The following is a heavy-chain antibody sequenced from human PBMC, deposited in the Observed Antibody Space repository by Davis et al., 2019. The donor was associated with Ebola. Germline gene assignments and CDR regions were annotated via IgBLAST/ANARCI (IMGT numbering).Heavy chain of an antibody. V-gene: IGHV3-49*03. J-gene: IGHJ4*02. Sequence: PGGSLRPSCKPPGFTPGDYAMSWFPQPPGKGLEWVGFIRSKAYGGTTEYAVSVKCRFTISRENSKSIAYLQLNSLKTEDTAVYYCSREASGTGLLAYWGQGTLVTVSS. CDR3: SREASGTGLLAY. D-gene: IGHD2-2*01. CDR1: GFTPGDYA. CDR2: IRSKAYGGTT.